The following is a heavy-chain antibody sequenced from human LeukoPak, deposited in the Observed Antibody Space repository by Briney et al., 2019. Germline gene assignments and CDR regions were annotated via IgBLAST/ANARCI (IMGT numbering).Heavy chain of an antibody. CDR2: IYYSGST. J-gene: IGHJ2*01. Sequence: SETLSLTCTVSGCSICSYYWSWIRQPPGKGLEWIGYIYYSGSTKYNPSLKSRGTISVDTTKNQFSLKLSTVTAADTAVYYCAISWKGYFELCGRGTLVTVSS. CDR1: GCSICSYY. V-gene: IGHV4-59*08. CDR3: AISWKGYFEL. D-gene: IGHD1-1*01.